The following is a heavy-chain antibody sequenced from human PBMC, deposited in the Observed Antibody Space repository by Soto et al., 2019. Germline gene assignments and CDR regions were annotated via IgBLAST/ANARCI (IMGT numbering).Heavy chain of an antibody. D-gene: IGHD2-15*01. Sequence: EVQLLESGGGLVQPGGSLRLSCAASGFTFSSYAMNRVRQAPGKGLEWVSAISASGGSTYYADSVKGRFTISRDNSKNTLYLQMNSLRAEDTAVYYCAKELVVVAAGDYWGQGTLVTVSS. CDR3: AKELVVVAAGDY. J-gene: IGHJ4*02. CDR2: ISASGGST. CDR1: GFTFSSYA. V-gene: IGHV3-23*01.